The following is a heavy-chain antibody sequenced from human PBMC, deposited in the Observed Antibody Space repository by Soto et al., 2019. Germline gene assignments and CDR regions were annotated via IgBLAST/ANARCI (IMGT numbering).Heavy chain of an antibody. CDR2: MNPNSGNT. Sequence: ASVKVSCKASGYTFTTYDINWVRQAAGQGLVWMGWMNPNSGNTGYTQKFQDRVTMTRDTSISTAYMELSDLRSEDAAVYYCARGQYFSDSSGYDDYWGQGTQVTVSS. J-gene: IGHJ4*02. V-gene: IGHV1-8*02. CDR3: ARGQYFSDSSGYDDY. D-gene: IGHD3-22*01. CDR1: GYTFTTYD.